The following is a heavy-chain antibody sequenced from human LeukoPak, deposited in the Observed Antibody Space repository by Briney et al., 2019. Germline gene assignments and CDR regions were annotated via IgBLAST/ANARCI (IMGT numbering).Heavy chain of an antibody. J-gene: IGHJ4*02. D-gene: IGHD6-19*01. Sequence: GGSLRLSCAASGFTFSSYWMSWVRQAPGKGLEWVANIKRDGSEKYYVDSLKGRFTISRDNAKNSLYLQMNSLRAEDTAVYYCARVAVAGKFGGYFDYWGQGTLVTVSS. CDR3: ARVAVAGKFGGYFDY. CDR2: IKRDGSEK. V-gene: IGHV3-7*01. CDR1: GFTFSSYW.